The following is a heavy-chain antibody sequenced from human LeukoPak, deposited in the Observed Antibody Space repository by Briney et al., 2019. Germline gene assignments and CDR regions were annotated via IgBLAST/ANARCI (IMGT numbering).Heavy chain of an antibody. Sequence: PGGSLRLSCAASGFTFSGFSMSWVRQSPTKGLEWVGIIYPGDSDTRYSPSFQGQVTISADKSISTAYLQWSSLKASDTAMYYCARRDYSGHWYFDYWGQGILVTVSS. CDR1: GFTFSGFS. CDR2: IYPGDSDT. CDR3: ARRDYSGHWYFDY. J-gene: IGHJ4*02. V-gene: IGHV5-51*01. D-gene: IGHD2-15*01.